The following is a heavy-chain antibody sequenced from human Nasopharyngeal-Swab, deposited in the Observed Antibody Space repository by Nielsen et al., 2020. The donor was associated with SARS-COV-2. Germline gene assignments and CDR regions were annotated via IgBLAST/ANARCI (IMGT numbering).Heavy chain of an antibody. J-gene: IGHJ6*02. V-gene: IGHV4-34*01. Sequence: ESLKISCAVYGGAFSGFYWSWIRQSPGEGLEWIGEINPSGGPDYNPSLKSRVSMSVDTSKNQVFLKLKAVTAADTGLYYCARGRRERAPRYYYYGMDVWGQGTTVSVS. D-gene: IGHD1-1*01. CDR3: ARGRRERAPRYYYYGMDV. CDR1: GGAFSGFY. CDR2: INPSGGP.